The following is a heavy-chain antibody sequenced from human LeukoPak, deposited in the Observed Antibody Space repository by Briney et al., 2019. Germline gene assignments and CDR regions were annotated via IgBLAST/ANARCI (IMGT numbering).Heavy chain of an antibody. CDR2: IRYDGSNK. Sequence: GGSLRLSCAASGFTFSSYAMHWVRQTPGKGLEWVAFIRYDGSNKYYADSVKGRFTISRDNSKNTLYLQMNSLRAEDTAVYYCATEEAGNLKYWGQGTLVTVSS. V-gene: IGHV3-30*02. D-gene: IGHD4-23*01. J-gene: IGHJ4*02. CDR3: ATEEAGNLKY. CDR1: GFTFSSYA.